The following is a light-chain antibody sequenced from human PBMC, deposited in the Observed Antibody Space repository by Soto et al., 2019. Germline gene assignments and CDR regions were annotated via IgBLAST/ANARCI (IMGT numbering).Light chain of an antibody. J-gene: IGKJ5*01. CDR3: QQFNSYPIT. V-gene: IGKV1-9*01. CDR2: AAS. Sequence: DIQLTQSPSFLSASVVDRVTITCRASQGISSNLAWYQQKPGKAPKLLIYAASTLQSGVPSRFSGSGSGTEFTLTISSLRPEDFATYYCQQFNSYPITFGQGTRLEI. CDR1: QGISSN.